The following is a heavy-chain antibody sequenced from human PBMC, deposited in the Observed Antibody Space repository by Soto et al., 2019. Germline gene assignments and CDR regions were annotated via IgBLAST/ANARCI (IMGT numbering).Heavy chain of an antibody. D-gene: IGHD2-8*01. Sequence: PGGSLRLSCAASGFTFSSYWMHWVRQAPGKGLVWVSRINSDGSSTSYADSVKGRFTISRDNAKNTLYLQMNSLRAEDTAVYYCASLQYCTNGVCHTDYWGQGTLVTVSS. CDR2: INSDGSST. CDR1: GFTFSSYW. CDR3: ASLQYCTNGVCHTDY. J-gene: IGHJ4*02. V-gene: IGHV3-74*01.